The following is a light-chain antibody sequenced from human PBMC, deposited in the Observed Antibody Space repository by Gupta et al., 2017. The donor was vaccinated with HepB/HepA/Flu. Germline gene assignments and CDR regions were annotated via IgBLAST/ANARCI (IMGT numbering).Light chain of an antibody. J-gene: IGLJ3*02. V-gene: IGLV7-46*01. Sequence: QAVVTQEHSLTVSQGAPVTLPCGPSTGAVTSAHYAYGFQQKPGQAPQTLIYETINRESWTPARFSGSRLGDKAALTLSCAQPEEEGDYYCLLAYNHVRVFGGGTKLTVL. CDR1: TGAVTSAHY. CDR2: ETI. CDR3: LLAYNHVRV.